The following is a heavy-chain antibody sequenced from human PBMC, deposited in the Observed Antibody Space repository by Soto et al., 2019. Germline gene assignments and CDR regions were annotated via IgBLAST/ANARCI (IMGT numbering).Heavy chain of an antibody. V-gene: IGHV4-59*01. Sequence: QVQLQESGPGPVKPSETLSLTCTVSGGSISRYYWSWIRQPPGKGLEWIGYMYNTGSTVYNPSFKSRVTISLDTSTDQFSLKLISVTTADTAVYYCARDLWGYGGTDCCQLDVWGQGTTVTVSS. CDR1: GGSISRYY. D-gene: IGHD2-21*02. CDR2: MYNTGST. J-gene: IGHJ6*02. CDR3: ARDLWGYGGTDCCQLDV.